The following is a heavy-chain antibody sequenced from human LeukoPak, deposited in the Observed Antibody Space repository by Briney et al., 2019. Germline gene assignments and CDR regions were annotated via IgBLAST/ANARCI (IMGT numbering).Heavy chain of an antibody. V-gene: IGHV4-38-2*02. CDR2: IYHSGST. CDR3: AREGPTSFSDY. CDR1: GYSISSGYY. J-gene: IGHJ4*02. Sequence: SETLSLTCTVSGYSISSGYYWGWIRQPPGKGLEWIGCIYHSGSTYYNPSLKSRVTISVDTSKNQFSLKLSSVTAADTAVYYCAREGPTSFSDYWGQGTLVTVSS. D-gene: IGHD1-1*01.